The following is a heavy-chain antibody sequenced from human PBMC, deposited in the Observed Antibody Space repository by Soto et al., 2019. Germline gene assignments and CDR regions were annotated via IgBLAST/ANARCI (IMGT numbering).Heavy chain of an antibody. Sequence: VGPLRLSCAASGFTFSSYSMNWVRQAPGKGLEWVSTISSRNNDMYYVDSVKGRFTISRDNARNSVYLQMNSLRADDTAVYYCARDVNGGFCGAWGQGTLVTVSS. CDR1: GFTFSSYS. J-gene: IGHJ5*02. V-gene: IGHV3-21*01. D-gene: IGHD2-21*01. CDR3: ARDVNGGFCGA. CDR2: ISSRNNDM.